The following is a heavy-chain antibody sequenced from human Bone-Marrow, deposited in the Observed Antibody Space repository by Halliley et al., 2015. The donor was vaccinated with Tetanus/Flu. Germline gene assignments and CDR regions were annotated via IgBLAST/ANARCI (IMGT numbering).Heavy chain of an antibody. D-gene: IGHD3-10*01. CDR2: ISASGGST. J-gene: IGHJ4*02. CDR3: AKDSYGSGSYPHDY. CDR1: GFTFSTYA. Sequence: CAASGFTFSTYAMTWVRQAPGKGLEWVSTISASGGSTYYADSVKGWFTISRDNYKNTLYLQMNSLRAEDTATYYCAKDSYGSGSYPHDYWGQGTLVTVSS. V-gene: IGHV3-23*01.